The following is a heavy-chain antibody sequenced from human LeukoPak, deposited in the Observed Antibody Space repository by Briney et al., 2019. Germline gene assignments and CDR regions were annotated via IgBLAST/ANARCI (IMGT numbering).Heavy chain of an antibody. CDR1: GGSISNYY. V-gene: IGHV4-59*08. J-gene: IGHJ2*01. CDR3: AGRPFYDVLSGHLLPGWYFDL. CDR2: IYYTGNT. D-gene: IGHD3-9*01. Sequence: SETLSLTCTVSGGSISNYYWNWIRQPPGKGLGWIGYIYYTGNTNYNPSLKSRVTLPVDTAKNQVSLNLTSVTASDTAVCYCAGRPFYDVLSGHLLPGWYFDLWGRGTLLTVSS.